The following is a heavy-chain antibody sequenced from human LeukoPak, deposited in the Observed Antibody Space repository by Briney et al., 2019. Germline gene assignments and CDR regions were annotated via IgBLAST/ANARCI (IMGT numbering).Heavy chain of an antibody. Sequence: GGSLRLSRAASGFTFSSYEMNWVRQAPGKGLEWVSYISSSGSTIYYADSVKGRFTISRDNAKNSLYLQMNSLRAEDTAVYYCARDPLPYYDILTGYYYYYYMDVWGKGTTDTISS. CDR2: ISSSGSTI. CDR1: GFTFSSYE. D-gene: IGHD3-9*01. CDR3: ARDPLPYYDILTGYYYYYYMDV. J-gene: IGHJ6*03. V-gene: IGHV3-48*03.